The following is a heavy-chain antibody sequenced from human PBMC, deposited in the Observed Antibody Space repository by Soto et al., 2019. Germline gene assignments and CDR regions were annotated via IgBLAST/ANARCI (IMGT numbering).Heavy chain of an antibody. V-gene: IGHV4-30-2*01. CDR2: IYHSGST. J-gene: IGHJ4*02. CDR3: ARSTMIRGDFDY. CDR1: GGSISSGGYS. D-gene: IGHD3-10*01. Sequence: QLQLQESGSGLVKPSQTLSLTCAVSGGSISSGGYSWSWIRQPPGKGLEWIGYIYHSGSTYYNPSLKSRVTISVDRSKNQFSLKLSSVTAADTAVYYCARSTMIRGDFDYWGQGTLVTVSS.